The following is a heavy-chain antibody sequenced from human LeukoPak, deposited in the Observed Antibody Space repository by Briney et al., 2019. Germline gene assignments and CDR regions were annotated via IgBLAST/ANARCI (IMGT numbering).Heavy chain of an antibody. Sequence: SETLSLTCTVSGGSISSYYWSWIRQPPGKGLEWIGYIYTSGSTNYNPSLKSRVTISVDTSKNQFSLKLSSVTAADTAVYYCARSARHHGYYYYMDVWGKGTTVTVSS. D-gene: IGHD6-6*01. CDR1: GGSISSYY. V-gene: IGHV4-4*09. J-gene: IGHJ6*03. CDR3: ARSARHHGYYYYMDV. CDR2: IYTSGST.